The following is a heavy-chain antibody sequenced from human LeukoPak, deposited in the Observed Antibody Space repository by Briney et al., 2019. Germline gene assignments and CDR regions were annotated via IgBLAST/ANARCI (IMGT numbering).Heavy chain of an antibody. CDR1: GFTMSGIH. CDR2: LYAGGST. V-gene: IGHV3-66*01. J-gene: IGHJ3*02. Sequence: QTGGSLRLSCTASGFTMSGIHMNWVRQAPGKGLDWVSGLYAGGSTYYAGSVTGRFTISRDNSKNTLYLQMNSLGAEDTAVYYCARGLSPGGHFDWLFYSHDAFDIWGQGTMVTVSS. D-gene: IGHD3-9*01. CDR3: ARGLSPGGHFDWLFYSHDAFDI.